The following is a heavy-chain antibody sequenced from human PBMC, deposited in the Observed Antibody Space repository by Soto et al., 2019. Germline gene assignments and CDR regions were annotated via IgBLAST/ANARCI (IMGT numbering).Heavy chain of an antibody. CDR2: ISTISAYI. D-gene: IGHD6-13*01. Sequence: PGQCRTPACALSAFTFRRFTINCVRQAPGDGRGWVATISTISAYIYYTNARTERFTITIDNAKNSPHLKMNSLRAEDTAVYYCTRDASRDSSARGCFDPWGPGTLVTVSS. J-gene: IGHJ5*02. CDR1: AFTFRRFT. CDR3: TRDASRDSSARGCFDP. V-gene: IGHV3-21*01.